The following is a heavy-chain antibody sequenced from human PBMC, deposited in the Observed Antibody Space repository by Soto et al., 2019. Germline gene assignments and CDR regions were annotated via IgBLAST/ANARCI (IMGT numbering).Heavy chain of an antibody. CDR1: GYIFVNYG. D-gene: IGHD3-16*01. V-gene: IGHV1-18*01. J-gene: IGHJ6*02. CDR2: ISPYTGNT. Sequence: QVQLVQSGDEVKKPGASVKVSCKASGYIFVNYGIAWLRQAPGQGLEWMGWISPYTGNTHSATKVQGRLTMTTDTSTSTAYMDLGSLTSDDTDVYSCVMVDNYVTPTPQDVWGQGTTVTVSS. CDR3: VMVDNYVTPTPQDV.